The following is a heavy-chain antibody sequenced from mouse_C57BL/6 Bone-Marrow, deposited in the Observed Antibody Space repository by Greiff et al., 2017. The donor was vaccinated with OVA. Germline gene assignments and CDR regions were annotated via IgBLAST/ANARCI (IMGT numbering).Heavy chain of an antibody. V-gene: IGHV1-55*01. D-gene: IGHD1-1*01. J-gene: IGHJ4*01. Sequence: QVQLQQPGAELVQPGASVKMSCKASGYTFTSYWITWVKQRPGQGLEWIGDIYPGSGSTNYNEKFKSKATLTVDTSSSTAYMQLSSLTSEDSAVYYCARRDTTVVAPYAMDYWGQGTSVTVSS. CDR3: ARRDTTVVAPYAMDY. CDR2: IYPGSGST. CDR1: GYTFTSYW.